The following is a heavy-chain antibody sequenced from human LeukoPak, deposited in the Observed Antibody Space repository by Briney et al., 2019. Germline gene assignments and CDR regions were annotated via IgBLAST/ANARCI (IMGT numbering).Heavy chain of an antibody. D-gene: IGHD1-1*01. CDR2: VFDGGST. CDR1: GASFSTNY. Sequence: SETLSLTCSVSGASFSTNYWSWIRQPPGRGLEWIGYVFDGGSTNYNPSLKSRVTISVDTSTKQFSLRLSSVTAADTAVYYCARLYQQSKWKYYYYYMDVWGKGTAVTVSS. J-gene: IGHJ6*03. CDR3: ARLYQQSKWKYYYYYMDV. V-gene: IGHV4-59*01.